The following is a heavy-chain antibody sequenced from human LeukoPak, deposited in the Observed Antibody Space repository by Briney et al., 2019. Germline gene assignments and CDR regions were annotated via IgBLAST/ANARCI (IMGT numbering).Heavy chain of an antibody. V-gene: IGHV3-23*01. Sequence: PGGSLRLSCAASGFTFSSHGMNWVRQAPGKGPEWVSVISNNGDTIYYIDSVKGRFTISRDNSRNTLYLQMNSLRAEDTAIYYCAKGLGTAWDMYFDYWGQGTLVTVSS. CDR3: AKGLGTAWDMYFDY. D-gene: IGHD1-7*01. CDR2: ISNNGDTI. J-gene: IGHJ4*02. CDR1: GFTFSSHG.